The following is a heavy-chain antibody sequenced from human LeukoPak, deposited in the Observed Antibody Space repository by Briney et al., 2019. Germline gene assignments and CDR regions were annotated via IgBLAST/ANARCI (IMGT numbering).Heavy chain of an antibody. D-gene: IGHD5-18*01. CDR2: ISTYNYNT. Sequence: ASVKVSCKTSGYTFTSYGVSWVRQAPGQRLEWMGWISTYNYNTNYAQKFRGRVTLTKATSTSTVYMELRSLRSDDTAIYYCARQVDTTMALPDYWGQGTLVTVSS. CDR1: GYTFTSYG. J-gene: IGHJ4*02. CDR3: ARQVDTTMALPDY. V-gene: IGHV1-18*01.